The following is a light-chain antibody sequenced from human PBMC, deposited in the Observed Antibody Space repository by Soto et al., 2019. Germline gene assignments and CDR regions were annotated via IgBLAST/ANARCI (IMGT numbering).Light chain of an antibody. V-gene: IGKV1-39*01. J-gene: IGKJ5*01. Sequence: DIQKTQSPSSLSASVEDRVIITCRASQSISNHLNWYQQKPGKAPKLLIFAASSLQSGVPSRFSGSRSGPDFTLTISSLQPEDFATYYCQQSYSSPPTFGQGTRLEIK. CDR3: QQSYSSPPT. CDR1: QSISNH. CDR2: AAS.